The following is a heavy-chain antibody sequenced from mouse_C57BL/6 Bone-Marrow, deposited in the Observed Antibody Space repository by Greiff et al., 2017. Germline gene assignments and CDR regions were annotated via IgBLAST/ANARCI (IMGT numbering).Heavy chain of an antibody. Sequence: VHVKQSGPELVKPGASVKISCKASGYSFTDYNMNWVKQSNGKSLEWIGVINPNYGTTSYNQKFKGKATLTVDQSSSTAYMQLNSLTSEDSSVYYCARVYYYDYAMDYWGQGTSVTVSS. D-gene: IGHD2-4*01. CDR2: INPNYGTT. J-gene: IGHJ4*01. CDR3: ARVYYYDYAMDY. CDR1: GYSFTDYN. V-gene: IGHV1-39*01.